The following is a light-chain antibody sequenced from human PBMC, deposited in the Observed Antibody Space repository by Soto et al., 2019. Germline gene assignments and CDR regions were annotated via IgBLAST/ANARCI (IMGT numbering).Light chain of an antibody. CDR2: KAS. J-gene: IGKJ1*01. Sequence: DIQMTQSPSTLSGSVGNRVTITYRASQSISSWLAWYQQKPGKAPKLLIYKASSLESGVPSRLSGSGSGTEFTLTIRSLQPDDFATYYCQQYNSPWTFGQGTKVDI. CDR3: QQYNSPWT. CDR1: QSISSW. V-gene: IGKV1-5*03.